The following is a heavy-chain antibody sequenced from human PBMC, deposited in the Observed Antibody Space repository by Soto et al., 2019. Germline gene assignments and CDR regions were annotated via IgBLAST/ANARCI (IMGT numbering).Heavy chain of an antibody. J-gene: IGHJ4*02. CDR3: ARGSAYSDYDLEY. D-gene: IGHD4-17*01. Sequence: GGSLRLSCSASGVTFSSYAMTWVRQAPGKGLEWVSGVSGTGGSAYYADSVKGRFTISRDKSTNTLYLHMNSLRAEDTAVYYCARGSAYSDYDLEYWGQGTLVTVSS. V-gene: IGHV3-23*01. CDR1: GVTFSSYA. CDR2: VSGTGGSA.